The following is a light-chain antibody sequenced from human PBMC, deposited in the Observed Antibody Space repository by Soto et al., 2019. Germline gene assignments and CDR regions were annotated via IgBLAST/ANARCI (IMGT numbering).Light chain of an antibody. Sequence: EIVLTQSPRTLSLSPGESATLSCRASQNVYINSLAWFQQKPGQTPRLLIYGPSTRAAGVPDRFTGSGSGADFALTITSLEPEDFAMYYCQQYAGAPFTFGPGTRV. CDR3: QQYAGAPFT. CDR2: GPS. CDR1: QNVYINS. J-gene: IGKJ3*01. V-gene: IGKV3-20*01.